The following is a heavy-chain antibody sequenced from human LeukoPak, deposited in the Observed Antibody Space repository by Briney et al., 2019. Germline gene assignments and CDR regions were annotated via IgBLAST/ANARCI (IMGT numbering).Heavy chain of an antibody. Sequence: PSETLSLTCTVSGGSISSYYWSWIRQPAGKGLEWIGRIYTSGSTNYNPSLKSRVTMSVDTSKNQFSLKLSSATAADTAVYYCARERNWGSVCDFDYWGQGTLVTVSS. CDR2: IYTSGST. CDR3: ARERNWGSVCDFDY. CDR1: GGSISSYY. J-gene: IGHJ4*02. D-gene: IGHD7-27*01. V-gene: IGHV4-4*07.